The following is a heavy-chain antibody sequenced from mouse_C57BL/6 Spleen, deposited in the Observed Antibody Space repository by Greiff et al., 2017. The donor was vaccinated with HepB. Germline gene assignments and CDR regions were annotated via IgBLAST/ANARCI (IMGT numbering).Heavy chain of an antibody. CDR3: ARAFYYGSSSNYYAMDY. CDR1: GYTFTSYG. J-gene: IGHJ4*01. D-gene: IGHD1-1*01. CDR2: IYPRSGNT. Sequence: QVQLQQSGAELARPGASVKLSCKASGYTFTSYGISWVKQRTGQGLEWIGEIYPRSGNTYYNEKFKGKATLTADKSSSTAYMELRSLTSEDSAVYFCARAFYYGSSSNYYAMDYWGQGTSVTVSS. V-gene: IGHV1-81*01.